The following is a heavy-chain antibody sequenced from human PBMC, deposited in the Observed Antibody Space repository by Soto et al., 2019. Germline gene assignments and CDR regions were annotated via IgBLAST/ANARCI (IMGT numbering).Heavy chain of an antibody. CDR2: INAGNGNT. D-gene: IGHD6-6*01. CDR1: GYTFTSYA. J-gene: IGHJ6*02. V-gene: IGHV1-3*01. Sequence: ASVKVSCKASGYTFTSYAMHWVRQAPGQRLEWMGWINAGNGNTKYSQKFQGRVTITRDTSASTAYMELSSLRSEDTAVYYCAAGRAARPKELYYYYGMDVWGQGTTVTVSS. CDR3: AAGRAARPKELYYYYGMDV.